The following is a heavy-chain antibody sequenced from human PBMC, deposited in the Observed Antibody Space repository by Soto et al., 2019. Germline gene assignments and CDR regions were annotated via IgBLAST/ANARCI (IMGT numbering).Heavy chain of an antibody. Sequence: ASVKVSCKASGYTFTSCDMHWVRQAPGQRLEWMGWINAGNGNTKYSQKFQGRVTITRDTSASTAYMELSSLRAEDTAVYYCVRGDGDYNDGNGYLARHWGQGTLVTVSS. V-gene: IGHV1-3*01. CDR2: INAGNGNT. D-gene: IGHD5-18*01. CDR3: VRGDGDYNDGNGYLARH. CDR1: GYTFTSCD. J-gene: IGHJ4*02.